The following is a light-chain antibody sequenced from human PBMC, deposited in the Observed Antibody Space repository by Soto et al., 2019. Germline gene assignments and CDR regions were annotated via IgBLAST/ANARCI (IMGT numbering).Light chain of an antibody. CDR1: QSISSW. CDR3: QQYNSYWT. J-gene: IGKJ1*01. V-gene: IGKV1-5*01. CDR2: DAS. Sequence: DIQMTQSPSTLSGSVGDRVTMSFGASQSISSWLAWYQQKPGKAPKLLIYDASSLESGVPSRFSGSGSGTEFTLTISSLQPDDFATYYCQQYNSYWTFGQGTKVDIK.